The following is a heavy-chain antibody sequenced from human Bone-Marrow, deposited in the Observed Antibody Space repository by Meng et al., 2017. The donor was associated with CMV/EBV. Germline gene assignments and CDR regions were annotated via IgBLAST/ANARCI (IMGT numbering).Heavy chain of an antibody. Sequence: ASVKVSCKASGYTFTSYDINWVRQATGQGLEWMGWMNPNSGNTGYAQKFQGRVTITRNTSISTAYMELSSLRSEDTAVYYCARGFKMATIYYYYYGMDVWGQGTTVTVSS. J-gene: IGHJ6*02. V-gene: IGHV1-8*03. D-gene: IGHD5-24*01. CDR2: MNPNSGNT. CDR1: GYTFTSYD. CDR3: ARGFKMATIYYYYYGMDV.